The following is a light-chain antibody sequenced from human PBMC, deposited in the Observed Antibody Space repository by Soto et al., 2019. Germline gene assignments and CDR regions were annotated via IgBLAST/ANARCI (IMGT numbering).Light chain of an antibody. CDR2: EVS. CDR1: SSDIGGYYY. Sequence: QSALTQPPSASGSPGQSVTISCTGTSSDIGGYYYVSWYQQHPGKAPKLIIYEVSKRPSGVPDRFSGSKSGNTASLTVSGLQAEDEADYYCSSYAGSNNLVFAGGTKLTVL. V-gene: IGLV2-8*01. CDR3: SSYAGSNNLV. J-gene: IGLJ3*02.